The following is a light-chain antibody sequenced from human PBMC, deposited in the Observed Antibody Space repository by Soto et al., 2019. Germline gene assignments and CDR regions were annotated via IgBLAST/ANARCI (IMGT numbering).Light chain of an antibody. CDR3: STSVGIGNSLV. CDR2: EVT. J-gene: IGLJ1*01. CDR1: SSDVGGYSY. Sequence: QSVLTQPPSASGSPGQSVTISCTGTSSDVGGYSYVSWYQQHPGKAPKLMIYEVTKRPSGVPDRFSGSRSGNTASLIVSGRQDAEEAADYCSTSVGIGNSLVFGAGTKLTVL. V-gene: IGLV2-8*01.